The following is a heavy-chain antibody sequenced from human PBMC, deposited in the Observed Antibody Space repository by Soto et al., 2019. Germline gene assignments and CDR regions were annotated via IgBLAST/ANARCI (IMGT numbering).Heavy chain of an antibody. CDR3: ARVTHSSSWYYSGNYPEYYFDY. Sequence: QVQLVESGGGLVKPGGSLRLSCAASGFTFSDYYMSWIRQAPGKGLEWVSYISSSGSTIYYADSVKGRFTISRDNAKNSLYLQMNSLRAEDTAVYYCARVTHSSSWYYSGNYPEYYFDYWGQGTLVTVSS. D-gene: IGHD6-13*01. V-gene: IGHV3-11*01. CDR2: ISSSGSTI. J-gene: IGHJ4*02. CDR1: GFTFSDYY.